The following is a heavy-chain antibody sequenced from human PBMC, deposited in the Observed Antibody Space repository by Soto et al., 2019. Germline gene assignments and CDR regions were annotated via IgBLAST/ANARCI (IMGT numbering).Heavy chain of an antibody. V-gene: IGHV4-30-2*01. CDR3: ARVGSSSWDFDY. J-gene: IGHJ4*02. D-gene: IGHD6-13*01. Sequence: SDTLSLTCAVSGGSLSSGGYSWTWIRQPPGKGLEWIGYISHSGSTYYNPSLKSRVTISVDRSKNQFSLKLTSVTAADTAVYYCARVGSSSWDFDYWRQGTLVPVSS. CDR2: ISHSGST. CDR1: GGSLSSGGYS.